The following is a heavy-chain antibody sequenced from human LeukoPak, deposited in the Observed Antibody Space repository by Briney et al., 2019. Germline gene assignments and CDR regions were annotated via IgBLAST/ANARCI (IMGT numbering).Heavy chain of an antibody. CDR3: ARSRSVAATDSGWFDP. V-gene: IGHV1-18*01. Sequence: ASVKVSCKASGYTFTSYGISWGRQAPGQGLEWMGWISAYNGNTNYAQKLQGRVTMTTDTSTTTAYMELRSLRSDDTAVYYCARSRSVAATDSGWFDPWGQGTLVTVSS. CDR1: GYTFTSYG. D-gene: IGHD2-15*01. J-gene: IGHJ5*02. CDR2: ISAYNGNT.